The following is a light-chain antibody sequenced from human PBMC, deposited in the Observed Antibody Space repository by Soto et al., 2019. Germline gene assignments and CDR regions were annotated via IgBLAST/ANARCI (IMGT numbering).Light chain of an antibody. Sequence: EIVLTQSPGTLSLSPGERATLSCRASQSVSSSYLAWYQQKPGQAPRLLIYDASSRATGIPDRFSGSGSGTDVTLTISRLEPEDFAVYYCKQYGSSLYTFGQGTKLEIK. CDR3: KQYGSSLYT. V-gene: IGKV3-20*01. CDR1: QSVSSSY. J-gene: IGKJ2*01. CDR2: DAS.